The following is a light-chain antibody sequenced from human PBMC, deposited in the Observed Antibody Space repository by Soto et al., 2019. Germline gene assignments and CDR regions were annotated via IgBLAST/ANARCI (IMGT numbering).Light chain of an antibody. CDR1: QSVSSSY. CDR2: GTS. J-gene: IGKJ1*01. CDR3: QQYGRPPQT. Sequence: EIVLTQSPGTLSLSPGERATLSCRASQSVSSSYLAWYQHKPGQAPRLLIYGTSSRATDIPDRFTGSGSGTDFTLTISRLEPEDFAVYSCQQYGRPPQTFGQGTKVDIK. V-gene: IGKV3-20*01.